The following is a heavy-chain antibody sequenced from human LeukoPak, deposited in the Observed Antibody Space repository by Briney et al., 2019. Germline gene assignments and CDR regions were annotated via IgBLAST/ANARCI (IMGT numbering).Heavy chain of an antibody. CDR3: AVYSGYGAVGYFDY. D-gene: IGHD5-12*01. Sequence: ASVKVSCKASGGTLTSYAITWVRQAPGQGLEWMGRIIPILGITNYAQKFQGRVTITADKSTSTAYMELSSLRSEDTAVYYCAVYSGYGAVGYFDYWGQGTLVTVSS. CDR1: GGTLTSYA. CDR2: IIPILGIT. V-gene: IGHV1-69*04. J-gene: IGHJ4*02.